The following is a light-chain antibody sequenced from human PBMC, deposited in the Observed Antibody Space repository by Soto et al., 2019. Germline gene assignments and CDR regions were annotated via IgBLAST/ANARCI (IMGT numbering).Light chain of an antibody. Sequence: DIQITQSPSTLYGSVGDRVTIPCRASQTISSWLAWYQQKPGKAPKILIYDASSLESGVPSRFRGSGSGTEFTLTISSLQPDDFETYYCQHYNSYSEAFGQGTKVDI. CDR3: QHYNSYSEA. V-gene: IGKV1-5*01. J-gene: IGKJ1*01. CDR1: QTISSW. CDR2: DAS.